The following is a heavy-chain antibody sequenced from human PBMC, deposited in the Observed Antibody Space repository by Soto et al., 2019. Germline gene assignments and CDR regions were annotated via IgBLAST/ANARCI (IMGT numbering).Heavy chain of an antibody. D-gene: IGHD5-18*01. Sequence: EVQLVESGGGLVQPGGSLRLSCAASGFTFSSYSMNWVRQAPGKGLKWVSYISSSSSTIYYADSVKGRFTISRDNAKNSLYLQMNSLRDEDTAVYYCARDLDTAMASWVKKYGMDVWGQGTTVTVSS. J-gene: IGHJ6*02. CDR2: ISSSSSTI. CDR3: ARDLDTAMASWVKKYGMDV. V-gene: IGHV3-48*02. CDR1: GFTFSSYS.